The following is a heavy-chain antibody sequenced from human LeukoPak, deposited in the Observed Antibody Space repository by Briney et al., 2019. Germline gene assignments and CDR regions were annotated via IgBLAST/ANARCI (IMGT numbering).Heavy chain of an antibody. D-gene: IGHD3/OR15-3a*01. Sequence: GGSLRLSCAASGFTFSDSTMSWYRQAPGKGLEWVGFIRRKVYGGTAEYAASVKGRFTISRDDSKSIAYLQMDSLKIEDSAVYYCTRGQGLYYWSQGTLVIVSS. J-gene: IGHJ4*02. CDR2: IRRKVYGGTA. CDR3: TRGQGLYY. CDR1: GFTFSDST. V-gene: IGHV3-49*03.